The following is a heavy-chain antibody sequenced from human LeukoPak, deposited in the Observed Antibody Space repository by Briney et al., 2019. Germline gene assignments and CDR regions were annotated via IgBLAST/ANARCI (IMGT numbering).Heavy chain of an antibody. CDR2: INPNNGGT. Sequence: ASVKVSCKASGYTFTGYYMHWVRQAPGQGLEWMGWINPNNGGTNYAQKFQGRVTMTRDTSISTAYMELSRLRSDDTAVYYCARDPYYGSGSYPFDPWGQGTLVTVSS. D-gene: IGHD3-10*01. V-gene: IGHV1-2*02. CDR1: GYTFTGYY. J-gene: IGHJ5*02. CDR3: ARDPYYGSGSYPFDP.